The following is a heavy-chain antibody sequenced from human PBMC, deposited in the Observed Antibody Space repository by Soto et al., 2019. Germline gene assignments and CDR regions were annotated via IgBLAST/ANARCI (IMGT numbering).Heavy chain of an antibody. Sequence: QVRLVESGGGVVQPGRSLRLSCAASGFTFSSYGMHWVRQAPGKGLEWVAGISYDGSNKYYADSVKGRFTISRDNSKNTLYLQMNSLRADDTAVYYCAKGVMGLDYWGQGTLVTVSS. J-gene: IGHJ4*02. CDR1: GFTFSSYG. CDR2: ISYDGSNK. CDR3: AKGVMGLDY. V-gene: IGHV3-30*18. D-gene: IGHD2-8*01.